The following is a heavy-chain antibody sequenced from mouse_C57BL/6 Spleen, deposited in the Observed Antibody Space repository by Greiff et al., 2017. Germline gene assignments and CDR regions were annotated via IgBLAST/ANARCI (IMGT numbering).Heavy chain of an antibody. D-gene: IGHD2-4*01. V-gene: IGHV1-69*01. J-gene: IGHJ3*01. CDR1: GYTFPSYW. Sequence: QVQLQQPGAELVMPGASVKLSCKASGYTFPSYWMHWVKQRPGQGLEWIGEIDPSDSYTNYNQKLKGKSTLTVDKSSSTAYMQLRSLTSEDSAVYYCARSGDYEFAYWGQGTLVTVSA. CDR2: IDPSDSYT. CDR3: ARSGDYEFAY.